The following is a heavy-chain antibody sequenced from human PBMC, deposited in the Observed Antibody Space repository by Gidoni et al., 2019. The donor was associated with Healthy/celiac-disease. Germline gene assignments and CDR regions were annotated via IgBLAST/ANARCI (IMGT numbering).Heavy chain of an antibody. Sequence: QVLLPHWRAGLSNPSETLSRTGAVNGRSFSGYYWGCIRQPPGQGLEWIGEINHSGSTNYHPSLKSRVTISVDTSKNRFSLKLSSVTAADTAVYYSERGDSGSYYVYAFDIWGQGTMVTVSS. D-gene: IGHD1-26*01. CDR1: GRSFSGYY. CDR3: ERGDSGSYYVYAFDI. J-gene: IGHJ3*02. V-gene: IGHV4-34*01. CDR2: INHSGST.